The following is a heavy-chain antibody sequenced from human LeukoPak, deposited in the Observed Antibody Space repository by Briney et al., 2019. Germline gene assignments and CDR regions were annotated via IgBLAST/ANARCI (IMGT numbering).Heavy chain of an antibody. V-gene: IGHV3-21*01. CDR2: ISSGGSYI. D-gene: IGHD3-3*01. CDR1: GFTFSSYS. J-gene: IGHJ6*02. Sequence: KPGGSLRLSCAASGFTFSSYSMNWVRQAPGKGLEWVSSISSGGSYIYHADSLKGRFTISRDNAKNSLYLQMNSLRAEDTAVYYCARGVLNFGTIFGVVYTYGMDVWGQGTTVTVSS. CDR3: ARGVLNFGTIFGVVYTYGMDV.